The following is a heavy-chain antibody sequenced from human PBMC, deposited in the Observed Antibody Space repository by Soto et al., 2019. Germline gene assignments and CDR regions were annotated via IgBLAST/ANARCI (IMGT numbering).Heavy chain of an antibody. CDR2: IIPILGIA. CDR3: AREGRYSSSSDNY. J-gene: IGHJ4*02. Sequence: ASVKVSCKASGGTFSSYTISWVRQAPGQGLEWMGRIIPILGIANYAQKFQGRVTITADKSTSTAYMELSSLRSEDTAVYYCAREGRYSSSSDNYWGQGTLVTVSS. CDR1: GGTFSSYT. V-gene: IGHV1-69*04. D-gene: IGHD6-6*01.